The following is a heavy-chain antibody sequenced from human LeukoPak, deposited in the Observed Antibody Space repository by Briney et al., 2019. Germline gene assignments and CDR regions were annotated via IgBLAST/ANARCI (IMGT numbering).Heavy chain of an antibody. J-gene: IGHJ4*02. CDR2: IYYSGST. CDR1: GGSISSGGYY. CDR3: ARGVYIAAAQYAY. Sequence: TSETLSLTCTVSGGSISSGGYYWSWIRQHPGKGLEWTGYIYYSGSTNYNPSLNSRVTISVDTSKNQFSLKLSSVTAADTAVYYCARGVYIAAAQYAYWGQGTLVTVSS. D-gene: IGHD6-13*01. V-gene: IGHV4-61*08.